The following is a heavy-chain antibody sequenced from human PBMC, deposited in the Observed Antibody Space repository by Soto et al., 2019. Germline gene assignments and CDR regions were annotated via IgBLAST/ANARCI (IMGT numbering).Heavy chain of an antibody. Sequence: PGGSLRLSCAASGFSFDDYAMHWVRQAPGKGLEWVSGINWNSGSIGYADSVKGRFTISRDNAKTSLYLQMNSLRVEDTALYYCAKDRGSGSYAANYYYYGMDVWGQGTTVTVSS. D-gene: IGHD3-10*01. V-gene: IGHV3-9*01. J-gene: IGHJ6*02. CDR1: GFSFDDYA. CDR3: AKDRGSGSYAANYYYYGMDV. CDR2: INWNSGSI.